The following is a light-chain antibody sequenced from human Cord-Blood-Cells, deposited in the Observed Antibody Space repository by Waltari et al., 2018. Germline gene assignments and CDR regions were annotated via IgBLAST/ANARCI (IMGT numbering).Light chain of an antibody. J-gene: IGLJ3*02. Sequence: QSALTQPASVSGSPGQSITISCTGTRSGVGRYNLVSWYQQHPGKAPKLMIYEGSKRPSGVSNRFSGSKSGNTASLTISGLQAEDEADYYCCSYAGSSTWVFGGGTKLTVL. V-gene: IGLV2-23*01. CDR2: EGS. CDR1: RSGVGRYNL. CDR3: CSYAGSSTWV.